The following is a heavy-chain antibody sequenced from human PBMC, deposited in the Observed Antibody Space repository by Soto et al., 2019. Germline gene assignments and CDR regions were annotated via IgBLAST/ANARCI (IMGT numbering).Heavy chain of an antibody. V-gene: IGHV1-69*13. CDR3: ARVGMKIDVVDTIYYGMDV. CDR1: GGTFSSYA. J-gene: IGHJ6*02. Sequence: SVKVSCKASGGTFSSYAISWVRQAPGQGLEWMGGIIPIFGTANYAQKFQGRVTITADESTGTAYMELSSLRSEDTAVYYCARVGMKIDVVDTIYYGMDVWGQGTTVTVSS. D-gene: IGHD5-12*01. CDR2: IIPIFGTA.